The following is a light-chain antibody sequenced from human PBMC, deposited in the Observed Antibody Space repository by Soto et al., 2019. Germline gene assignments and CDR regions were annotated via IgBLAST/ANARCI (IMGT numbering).Light chain of an antibody. CDR3: QQRQYWPPIT. Sequence: EIVRTQSPATLSVSPGERATLSCRASQSVSSNLAWYQQKPGQAPRLLIYDVSTRATGVPARFSGSGSGTDITLTISSLEPEDCAIYYCQQRQYWPPITFGQGTRVDIK. J-gene: IGKJ5*01. V-gene: IGKV3-15*01. CDR2: DVS. CDR1: QSVSSN.